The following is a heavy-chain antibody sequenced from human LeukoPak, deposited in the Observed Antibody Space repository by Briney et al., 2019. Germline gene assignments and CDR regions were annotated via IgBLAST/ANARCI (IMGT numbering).Heavy chain of an antibody. J-gene: IGHJ6*02. D-gene: IGHD1-26*01. CDR2: INPNSGGT. CDR3: ARDNRQLPYYYYYGMDV. CDR1: GYTFTGYY. V-gene: IGHV1-2*02. Sequence: ASVKVSCKASGYTFTGYYMHWVRQAPGQGLEWMVWINPNSGGTNYAQKFQGRVTMTRDTSISTAYMELSRLRSDDTAVYYCARDNRQLPYYYYYGMDVWGQGATVTVSS.